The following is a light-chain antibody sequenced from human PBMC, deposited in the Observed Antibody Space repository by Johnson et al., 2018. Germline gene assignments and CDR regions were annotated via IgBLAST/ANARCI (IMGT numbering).Light chain of an antibody. CDR1: SSNIGNNY. CDR2: ENN. J-gene: IGLJ1*01. CDR3: GTWDSSLSAGNV. V-gene: IGLV1-51*02. Sequence: QSVLTQPPSVSAAPGQKVTISCSGSSSNIGNNYVSWYQQLPGTAPKLLSYENNKRPSGIPDRFSGSKSGTYATLGITGLQTGDEADDYCGTWDSSLSAGNVFGTGTKVTVL.